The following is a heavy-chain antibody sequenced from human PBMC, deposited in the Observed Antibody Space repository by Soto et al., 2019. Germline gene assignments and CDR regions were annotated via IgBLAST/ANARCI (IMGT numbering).Heavy chain of an antibody. CDR1: GFTVSSNC. V-gene: IGHV3-66*01. D-gene: IGHD2-15*01. Sequence: EVQLVESGGGLVQPGGSLRLSCAASGFTVSSNCMSWVRQAPGKGLEWVSVIYSGGSTYYADSVKGRFTISRDNSKNTLYLQMNSLRAEDTAVYYCARVRYCSGGSCYRFFDYWGQGTLVTVSS. J-gene: IGHJ4*02. CDR2: IYSGGST. CDR3: ARVRYCSGGSCYRFFDY.